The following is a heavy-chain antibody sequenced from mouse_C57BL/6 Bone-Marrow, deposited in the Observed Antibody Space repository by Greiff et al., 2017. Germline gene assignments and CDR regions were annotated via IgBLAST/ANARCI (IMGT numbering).Heavy chain of an antibody. D-gene: IGHD1-1*01. J-gene: IGHJ3*01. CDR2: IYPGNSDT. Sequence: EVQLQQSGTVLARPGASVKMSCKTSGYTFTSYCMHWVKQRPGQGLEWIGAIYPGNSDTSYNQKFKGKAKLTAVTSASTAYMELSSLTNEDSAVYYCAEGFPITAVGPFAYWGQGTLVTVSA. CDR3: AEGFPITAVGPFAY. V-gene: IGHV1-5*01. CDR1: GYTFTSYC.